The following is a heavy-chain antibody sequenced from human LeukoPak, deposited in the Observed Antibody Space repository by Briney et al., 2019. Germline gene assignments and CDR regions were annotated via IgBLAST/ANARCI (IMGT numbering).Heavy chain of an antibody. CDR3: CRTNGSGSYLFVDY. V-gene: IGHV3-33*01. J-gene: IGHJ4*02. D-gene: IGHD3-10*01. Sequence: GGSLRLSCAASGFTFSGYGMHWVRQAQGKGLEWVAVIWYDGSNKYYADSVKGRFTISRDNSKNTLYLQMNSLRGEDTAVYYCCRTNGSGSYLFVDYWGQGTLVTVSS. CDR1: GFTFSGYG. CDR2: IWYDGSNK.